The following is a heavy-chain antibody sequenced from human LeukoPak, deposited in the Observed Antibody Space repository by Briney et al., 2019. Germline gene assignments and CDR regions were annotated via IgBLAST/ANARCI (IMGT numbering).Heavy chain of an antibody. CDR3: ARVGPLRYFDY. J-gene: IGHJ4*02. D-gene: IGHD1-26*01. CDR1: XYS. CDR2: ITASGTAM. V-gene: IGHV3-48*01. Sequence: XYSMNWVRQAPXXXLEWVSHITASGTAMFYADSVKGRFTISRDNAKNSLYLQMNSLRAEDTAVYYCARVGPLRYFDYWGQGTLVTVSS.